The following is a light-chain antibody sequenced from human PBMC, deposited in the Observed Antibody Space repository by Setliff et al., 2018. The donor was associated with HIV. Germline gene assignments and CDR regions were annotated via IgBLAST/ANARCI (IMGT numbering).Light chain of an antibody. CDR1: NIGSKS. CDR2: YDS. V-gene: IGLV3-21*04. J-gene: IGLJ1*01. Sequence: SYELTQPPSVPVAPGKTARITCGGNNIGSKSVHWYQQKPGQAPVLVIYYDSDRPSGIPERFSGSNSGSTATLTISRVEAGDEADYYCQVWDSSSDHYVFGTGTRSP. CDR3: QVWDSSSDHYV.